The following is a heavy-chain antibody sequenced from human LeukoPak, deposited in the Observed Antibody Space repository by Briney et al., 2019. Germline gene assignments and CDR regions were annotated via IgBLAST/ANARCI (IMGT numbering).Heavy chain of an antibody. CDR2: ISYDGSKK. Sequence: GRSLRLSCAASGFTFDSYGMHWVRQAPGKGLEWVAAISYDGSKKYYAASVRGRFTISRDNAKDSLYLQMNSLRAEDTAVYYCARGRYNYGYIFDYWGQGTLVTVSS. J-gene: IGHJ4*02. V-gene: IGHV3-30*03. CDR1: GFTFDSYG. D-gene: IGHD5-18*01. CDR3: ARGRYNYGYIFDY.